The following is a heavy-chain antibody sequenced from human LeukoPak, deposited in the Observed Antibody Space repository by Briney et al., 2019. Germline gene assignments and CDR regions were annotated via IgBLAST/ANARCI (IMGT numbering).Heavy chain of an antibody. J-gene: IGHJ4*02. Sequence: PGGSLRLSCAASGFSFSGHWMNWVRQPPGKGLEWVANIKADGSEKYYVDSVKGRFTISRDDAKRTVDLQMDNLRAEDTAIYYCAYRNSIEYWGQGALVTVSS. CDR2: IKADGSEK. CDR3: AYRNSIEY. CDR1: GFSFSGHW. D-gene: IGHD3-3*02. V-gene: IGHV3-7*05.